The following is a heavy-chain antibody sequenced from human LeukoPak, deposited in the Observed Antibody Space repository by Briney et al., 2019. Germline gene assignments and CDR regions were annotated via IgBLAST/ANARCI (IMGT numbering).Heavy chain of an antibody. V-gene: IGHV4-39*07. CDR3: ARAQGTGLVGY. CDR1: GGSITYY. J-gene: IGHJ4*02. CDR2: IYYSGST. D-gene: IGHD2-8*02. Sequence: PSETLSLTCSVSGGSITYYWVWIRQPPGKGLEWIGSIYYSGSTYYNPSLKSRVTLSLDTSNKRFSLKLNSVTAADTAMYYCARAQGTGLVGYWGQGTPVTVSS.